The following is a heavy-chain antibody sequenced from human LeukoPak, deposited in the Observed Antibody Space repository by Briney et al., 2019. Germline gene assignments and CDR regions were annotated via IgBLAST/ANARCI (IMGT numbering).Heavy chain of an antibody. D-gene: IGHD3-16*01. V-gene: IGHV3-9*01. CDR1: GFTFDDYA. J-gene: IGHJ6*03. CDR3: AKDRGGNYYYYMDV. CDR2: ISWNSGSI. Sequence: GGSLRLSCAASGFTFDDYAMHWVRQAPGKGLEWVSGISWNSGSIGYADSVKGRFTISRDNAKNSLYLQMNSLRAEDTALYYCAKDRGGNYYYYMDVWGKGTTVTISS.